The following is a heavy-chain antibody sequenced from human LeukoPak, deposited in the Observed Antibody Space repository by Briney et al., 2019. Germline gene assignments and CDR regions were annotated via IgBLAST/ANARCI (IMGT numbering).Heavy chain of an antibody. CDR1: GGSISSSTYY. Sequence: PSETLPLTCTVSGGSISSSTYYWGWIRQPPGKGLELIGSKYYSGNSYYNPSLKSRVSISVDTSKNQFSLRLSSVTAADTAVYYCARLYYYYGLDVWGQGTTVTVSS. CDR2: KYYSGNS. V-gene: IGHV4-39*01. CDR3: ARLYYYYGLDV. J-gene: IGHJ6*02.